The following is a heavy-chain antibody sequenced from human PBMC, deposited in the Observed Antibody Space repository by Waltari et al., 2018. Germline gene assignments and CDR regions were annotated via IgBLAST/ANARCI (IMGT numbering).Heavy chain of an antibody. CDR3: ARGIVATIKEELV. J-gene: IGHJ4*02. CDR1: GGSISSSSYY. V-gene: IGHV4-61*05. Sequence: QLQLQESGPGLVKPSETLSLTCTVSGGSISSSSYYWGWIRQPPGKGLEWIGYIYYSGSTNYNPSRKSRVTISVDTSKNQFSLKLSSVTAADTAVYYCARGIVATIKEELVWGQGTLVTVSS. CDR2: IYYSGST. D-gene: IGHD5-12*01.